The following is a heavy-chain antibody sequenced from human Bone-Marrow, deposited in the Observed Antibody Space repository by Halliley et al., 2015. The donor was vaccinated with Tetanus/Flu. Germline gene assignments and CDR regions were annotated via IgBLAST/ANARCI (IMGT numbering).Heavy chain of an antibody. Sequence: IYPGDSDARYSPSFQGHVPFSADKAINTAYLQWTSVKASDTAMYYCARQGYCSNGVCYAYDVWGQGTLVTVSS. CDR2: IYPGDSDA. CDR3: ARQGYCSNGVCYAYDV. D-gene: IGHD2-8*01. J-gene: IGHJ4*02. V-gene: IGHV5-51*01.